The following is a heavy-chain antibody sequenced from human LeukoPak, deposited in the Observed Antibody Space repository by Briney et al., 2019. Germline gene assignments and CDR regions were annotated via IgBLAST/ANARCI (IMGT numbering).Heavy chain of an antibody. Sequence: GGSLRLSCAASGFTFSSYGMHWVRQAPGKGLEWVAVIWYDGSNKYYADSVKGRFTISRDNSKNTPYLQMNSLRAEDTAVYYCARDCSSTSCLSGMDVWGQGTTVTVSS. J-gene: IGHJ6*02. CDR3: ARDCSSTSCLSGMDV. D-gene: IGHD2-2*01. CDR2: IWYDGSNK. CDR1: GFTFSSYG. V-gene: IGHV3-33*01.